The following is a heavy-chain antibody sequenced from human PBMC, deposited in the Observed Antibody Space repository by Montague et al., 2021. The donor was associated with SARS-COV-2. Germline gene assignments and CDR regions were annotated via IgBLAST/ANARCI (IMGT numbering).Heavy chain of an antibody. D-gene: IGHD3-22*01. J-gene: IGHJ5*02. CDR1: GGSISSSTYY. V-gene: IGHV4-39*07. CDR2: IYYSGST. Sequence: SETLSLTCTVSGGSISSSTYYWGWTRQPPGKGLEWIASIYYSGSTYFNPSLKSRVAISIDTSKNQFSLKLSSVTAADTAVYYCARRAYYYDSSGQFDPWGQGVLVTVSS. CDR3: ARRAYYYDSSGQFDP.